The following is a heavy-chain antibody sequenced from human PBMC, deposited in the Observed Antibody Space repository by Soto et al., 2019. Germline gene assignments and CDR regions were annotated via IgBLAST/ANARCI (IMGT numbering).Heavy chain of an antibody. V-gene: IGHV4-59*01. CDR2: IYYSGST. CDR1: GGSISSYY. CDR3: ARERAGNSDY. Sequence: SETLSLTCTGSGGSISSYYWSWIRQPPGKGLEWIGYIYYSGSTNYNPSLKSRVTISVDTSKNQFSLKLSSVTAADTAVYYCARERAGNSDYSGPGPLLTLS. D-gene: IGHD6-13*01. J-gene: IGHJ4*02.